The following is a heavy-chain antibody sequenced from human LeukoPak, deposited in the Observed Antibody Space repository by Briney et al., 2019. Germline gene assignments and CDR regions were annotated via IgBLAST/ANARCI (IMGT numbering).Heavy chain of an antibody. CDR1: GFTFSSCW. CDR2: IKQDGSEK. D-gene: IGHD2-15*01. Sequence: GSLRLSCAASGFTFSSCWMSWVRQAPGKGLEWVANIKQDGSEKYYVDSVKGRFTISRDNAKNSLYLQMNSLRAEDTALYYCARGTRSPDYWGQGTLVTVSS. V-gene: IGHV3-7*01. J-gene: IGHJ4*02. CDR3: ARGTRSPDY.